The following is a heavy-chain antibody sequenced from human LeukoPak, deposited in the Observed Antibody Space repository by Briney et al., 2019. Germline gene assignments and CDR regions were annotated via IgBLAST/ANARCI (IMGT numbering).Heavy chain of an antibody. Sequence: GGSLRLSCVASGFTFRTYAMSWVRQAPGKGLEWVSGISGSGGTTYYADSVKGRFTISRDNSKNTLYLQMNSLRAEDTAVYYCAKDGPASGDYWGQGTLVTVSS. D-gene: IGHD2-2*01. CDR1: GFTFRTYA. CDR3: AKDGPASGDY. CDR2: ISGSGGTT. V-gene: IGHV3-23*01. J-gene: IGHJ4*02.